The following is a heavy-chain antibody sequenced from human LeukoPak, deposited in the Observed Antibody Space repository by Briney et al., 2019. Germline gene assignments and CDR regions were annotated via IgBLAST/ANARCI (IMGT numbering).Heavy chain of an antibody. Sequence: GGSLRLSCTASGFTFGDYAMSWIRQAPGKGLEWVGFIRSKAYGETADYAASVKGRFTIPRDDSKAIAYLQMNSLKTEDTAVYHCTRDRGAYNLYDYWGQGTLVTVSS. CDR2: IRSKAYGETA. CDR1: GFTFGDYA. J-gene: IGHJ4*02. V-gene: IGHV3-49*03. D-gene: IGHD1-1*01. CDR3: TRDRGAYNLYDY.